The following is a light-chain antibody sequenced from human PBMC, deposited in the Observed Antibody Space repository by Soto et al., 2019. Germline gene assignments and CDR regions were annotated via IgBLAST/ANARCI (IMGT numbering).Light chain of an antibody. V-gene: IGLV2-14*01. CDR3: SSYTSATTYV. CDR1: SSDVGAYNY. Sequence: QSALTQPASVSWSPGQSITISCTGTSSDVGAYNYDSWYQQYPGEAPRVIIYDVSHRPAGVSNRLSGSKSGNTASLTISGLQNQDEADYYCSSYTSATTYVFGTGTKVTVL. J-gene: IGLJ1*01. CDR2: DVS.